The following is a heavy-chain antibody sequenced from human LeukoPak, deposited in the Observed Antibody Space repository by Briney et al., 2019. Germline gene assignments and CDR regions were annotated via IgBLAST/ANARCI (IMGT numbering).Heavy chain of an antibody. D-gene: IGHD3-22*01. Sequence: SGPTLVNPTQTLTLTCTFSGFSLSTSGVGVGWIRQPPGKALEWLALIYWDDDKRYSPSLKSRLTITKDTSKNQVVLTMTNMDPVDTATYYCAHSTYDSRGYYTDVFDIWGQGTMVTVSS. CDR3: AHSTYDSRGYYTDVFDI. CDR2: IYWDDDK. CDR1: GFSLSTSGVG. J-gene: IGHJ3*02. V-gene: IGHV2-5*02.